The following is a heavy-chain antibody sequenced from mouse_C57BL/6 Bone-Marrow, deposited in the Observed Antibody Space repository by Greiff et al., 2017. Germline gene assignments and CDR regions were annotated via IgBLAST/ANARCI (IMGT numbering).Heavy chain of an antibody. D-gene: IGHD2-3*01. V-gene: IGHV1-55*01. J-gene: IGHJ3*01. CDR2: IYPGSGST. CDR1: GYTFTSYW. Sequence: QVQLKQPGAELVKPGASVKMSCKASGYTFTSYWITWVKQRPGQGLEWIGDIYPGSGSTNYNEKFKSKATLTVDTSSSTAYMQLSSLTSEDSAVYYCATPWDGYYDWFAYWGQGTLVTVSA. CDR3: ATPWDGYYDWFAY.